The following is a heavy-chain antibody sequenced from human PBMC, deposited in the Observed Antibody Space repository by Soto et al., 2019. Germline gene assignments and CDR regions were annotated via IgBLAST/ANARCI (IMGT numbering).Heavy chain of an antibody. CDR2: ISGSGGST. D-gene: IGHD5-12*01. Sequence: EVQLLESGGGLVQPGGSLRLSCAASGFTFSSYAMSWVRQAPGKGLEWVSAISGSGGSTYYADSVKGRFTISRDNSKNTLYLQMNSLRAEDTAIYYCAKAMFSSGYDLSYFDHWGQETVITVSS. V-gene: IGHV3-23*01. CDR1: GFTFSSYA. J-gene: IGHJ4*02. CDR3: AKAMFSSGYDLSYFDH.